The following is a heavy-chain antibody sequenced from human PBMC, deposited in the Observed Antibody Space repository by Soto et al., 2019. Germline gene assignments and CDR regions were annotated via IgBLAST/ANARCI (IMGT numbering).Heavy chain of an antibody. Sequence: ASVKVSCKASGYTFSGYNMHWVRQAPGQGLEWMGWINPNSGGTNFARKFQGRVTMTRDTSIGTAYMELTNLTSDDTAVYFCARDLLWSAQRPIDFWGQGTLVTVSS. V-gene: IGHV1-2*02. CDR2: INPNSGGT. D-gene: IGHD2-21*01. CDR1: GYTFSGYN. J-gene: IGHJ4*02. CDR3: ARDLLWSAQRPIDF.